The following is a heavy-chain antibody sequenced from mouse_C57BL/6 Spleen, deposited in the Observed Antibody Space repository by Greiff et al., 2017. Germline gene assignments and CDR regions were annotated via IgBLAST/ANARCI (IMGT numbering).Heavy chain of an antibody. Sequence: VKVVESGAELVRPGASVTLSCKASGYTFTDYEMHWVKQTPVHGLEWIGAIDPETGGTAYNQKFKGKAILTADKSSSTAYMELRSLTSEDSAVYYCTRANSNWAWFAYGGQGTLVTVSA. CDR2: IDPETGGT. J-gene: IGHJ3*01. D-gene: IGHD4-1*02. CDR3: TRANSNWAWFAY. V-gene: IGHV1-15*01. CDR1: GYTFTDYE.